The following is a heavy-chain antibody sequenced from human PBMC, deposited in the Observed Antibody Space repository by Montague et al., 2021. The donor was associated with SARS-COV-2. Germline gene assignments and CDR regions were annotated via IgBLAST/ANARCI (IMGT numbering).Heavy chain of an antibody. V-gene: IGHV4-4*07. CDR2: ISSSGGI. D-gene: IGHD5-12*01. J-gene: IGHJ4*02. CDR1: DSISGYY. CDR3: ARQYIGYNRRFDY. Sequence: SETLSLTCTVSDSISGYYWTWIRQSAGKGLEWIGRISSSGGIDYNASLKSRFTMSLDTSKIQLSLKLSSVTAADTAVYYCARQYIGYNRRFDYWGQGALVTVSP.